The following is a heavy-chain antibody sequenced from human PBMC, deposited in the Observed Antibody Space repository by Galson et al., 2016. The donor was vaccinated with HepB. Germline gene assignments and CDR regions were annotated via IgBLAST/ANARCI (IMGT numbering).Heavy chain of an antibody. Sequence: SVKVSCKASGGTSSRYAFSWVRQAPGQGLEWMGGIIPMFGTAKYAQKFQGRVTITADEPTSTAHMELSSLRSEDTAVYYCARDEGDTLVIPVAVGASVGDYNHTYYYYYGLDVWGQGTTVIVSS. V-gene: IGHV1-69*13. CDR2: IIPMFGTA. CDR1: GGTSSRYA. J-gene: IGHJ6*02. CDR3: ARDEGDTLVIPVAVGASVGDYNHTYYYYYGLDV. D-gene: IGHD3-10*01.